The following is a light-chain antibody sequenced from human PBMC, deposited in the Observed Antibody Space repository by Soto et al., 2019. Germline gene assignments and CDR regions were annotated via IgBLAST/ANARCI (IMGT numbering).Light chain of an antibody. CDR3: QKYDNYSKT. Sequence: DIPVTESASTLSASVGDTVTITCRASQSIRYWVAWYQHKPGKAPKLLIYDDSTLESGVPKRFSGSGSGTEFTLTISRLQPDDFATYYCQKYDNYSKTCGQGTKVDIK. CDR2: DDS. J-gene: IGKJ1*01. CDR1: QSIRYW. V-gene: IGKV1-5*01.